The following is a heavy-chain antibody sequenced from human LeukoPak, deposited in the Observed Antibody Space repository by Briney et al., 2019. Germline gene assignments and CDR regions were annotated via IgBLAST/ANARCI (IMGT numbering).Heavy chain of an antibody. D-gene: IGHD3-9*01. CDR2: ISSSSSTI. Sequence: GGSLRLSCAASGFTFSSYSMNWVRQAPGKGLEWASYISSSSSTIYYADSVKGRFTISRDNAKNSLYLQVNSLRDEDTAVYYCATLRYFDWEFDDWGQGTLVTVSS. CDR3: ATLRYFDWEFDD. V-gene: IGHV3-48*02. J-gene: IGHJ4*02. CDR1: GFTFSSYS.